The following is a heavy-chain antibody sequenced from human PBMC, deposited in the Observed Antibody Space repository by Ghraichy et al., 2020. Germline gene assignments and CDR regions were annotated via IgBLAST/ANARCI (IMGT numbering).Heavy chain of an antibody. J-gene: IGHJ4*02. CDR1: GFTFSSYA. CDR3: AKDINYYDSSGPFDY. D-gene: IGHD3-22*01. CDR2: ISGSGGST. V-gene: IGHV3-23*01. Sequence: GGSLRLSCAASGFTFSSYAMSWVRQAPGKGLEWVSAISGSGGSTYYADSVKGRFTISRDNSKNTLYLQMNSLRAEDTAVYCCAKDINYYDSSGPFDYWGQGTLVTVSS.